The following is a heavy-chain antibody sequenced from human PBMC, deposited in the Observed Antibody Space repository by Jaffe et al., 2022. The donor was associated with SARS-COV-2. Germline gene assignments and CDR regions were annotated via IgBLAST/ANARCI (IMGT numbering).Heavy chain of an antibody. CDR3: ARGSTAMATGPLDYYGMDV. Sequence: QVQLVQSGAEVKKPGASVKVSCKASGYTFTSYYMHWVRQAPGQGLEWMGIINPSGGSTSYAQKFQGRVTMTRDTSTSTVYMELSSLRSEDTAVYYCARGSTAMATGPLDYYGMDVWGQGTTVTVSS. J-gene: IGHJ6*02. CDR1: GYTFTSYY. D-gene: IGHD5-18*01. V-gene: IGHV1-46*01. CDR2: INPSGGST.